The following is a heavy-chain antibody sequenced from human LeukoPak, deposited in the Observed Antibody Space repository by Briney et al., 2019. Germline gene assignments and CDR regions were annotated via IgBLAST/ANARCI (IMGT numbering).Heavy chain of an antibody. J-gene: IGHJ4*02. D-gene: IGHD5-12*01. CDR1: GFTFSNAW. CDR3: ARFSRDYDSY. V-gene: IGHV3-15*01. CDR2: IKSKTDGGTT. Sequence: GGSLRLSCAASGFTFSNAWMSWVRQAPGKGPEWVGRIKSKTDGGTTDYAAPVKGRFTISRDDSKNTLYLQMNSLRAEDTAVYYCARFSRDYDSYWGQGTLVTVSS.